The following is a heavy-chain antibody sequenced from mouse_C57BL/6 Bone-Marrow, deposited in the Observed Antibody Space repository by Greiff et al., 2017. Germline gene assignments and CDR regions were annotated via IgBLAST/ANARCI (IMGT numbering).Heavy chain of an antibody. Sequence: QVQLQQPGAELVKPGASVKLSCKASGYTFTSYWMHWVKQRPGQGLEWIGIIHPNSGSTNYNEKFKSTATLTVDKSSSTAYMQLSSLTSEDSAVYYCARFYGNYFYYAMDYWGQGTSVTVSS. CDR3: ARFYGNYFYYAMDY. CDR1: GYTFTSYW. D-gene: IGHD2-1*01. V-gene: IGHV1-64*01. J-gene: IGHJ4*01. CDR2: IHPNSGST.